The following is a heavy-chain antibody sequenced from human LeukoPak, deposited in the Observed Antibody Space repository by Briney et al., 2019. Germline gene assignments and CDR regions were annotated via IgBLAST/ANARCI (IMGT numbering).Heavy chain of an antibody. J-gene: IGHJ5*02. CDR1: GYTLTELS. CDR3: ATGARDYGDPLNWFDP. V-gene: IGHV1-24*01. CDR2: FDPENGET. Sequence: GASVKVSCKVSGYTLTELSMHWVRQAPGKGLEWMGGFDPENGETIYAQKFQGRVTMTEDTSTDTAYMELSSLRSEDTAVYYCATGARDYGDPLNWFDPWGQGTLVTVSS. D-gene: IGHD4-17*01.